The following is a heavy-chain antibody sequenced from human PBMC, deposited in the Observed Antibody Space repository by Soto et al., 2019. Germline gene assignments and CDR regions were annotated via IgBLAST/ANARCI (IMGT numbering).Heavy chain of an antibody. CDR3: ARGTDCSRTSCYGGYYMDV. D-gene: IGHD2-2*01. Sequence: GGSLRLSCAASGFTVSSNYMSWVRQAPGKGLKWVSVIYSGGSTFYADSVKGRFTISRDNSKNTRYDQMDSLRGEDTAVYYCARGTDCSRTSCYGGYYMDVWGKGT. CDR1: GFTVSSNY. CDR2: IYSGGST. J-gene: IGHJ6*03. V-gene: IGHV3-66*01.